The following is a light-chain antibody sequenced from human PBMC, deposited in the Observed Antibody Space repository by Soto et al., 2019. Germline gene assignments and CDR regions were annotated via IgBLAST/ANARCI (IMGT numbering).Light chain of an antibody. Sequence: EIVMTQSPATLSVSPGERATLSCRASQSVRSNLARYQQKPGQAPRLLIYGASTRATGIPARFSGSGSGTEFTLTISSLQSEDFAVYYCLQYNNWVPTFGQGTKVEIK. CDR3: LQYNNWVPT. CDR1: QSVRSN. J-gene: IGKJ1*01. V-gene: IGKV3-15*01. CDR2: GAS.